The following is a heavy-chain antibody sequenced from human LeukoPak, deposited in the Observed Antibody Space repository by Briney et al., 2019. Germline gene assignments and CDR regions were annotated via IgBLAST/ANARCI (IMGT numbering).Heavy chain of an antibody. Sequence: GASVKDSCKASGGTFSSYAISWVRQAPGQGLEWMGRIIPILGIANYAQKFQGRVTITADKSTSTAYMELSSLRSEDTAVYYCARGQERWLQPFDYWGQGTLVTVSS. CDR2: IIPILGIA. J-gene: IGHJ4*02. CDR1: GGTFSSYA. V-gene: IGHV1-69*04. CDR3: ARGQERWLQPFDY. D-gene: IGHD5-24*01.